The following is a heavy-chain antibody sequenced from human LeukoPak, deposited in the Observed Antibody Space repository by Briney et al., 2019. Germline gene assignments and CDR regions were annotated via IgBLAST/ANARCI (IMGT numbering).Heavy chain of an antibody. Sequence: SETLSLTCTVSGGSISSYYWSWIRQPPGKGLEWIGYIYYSGSTNYNPSLKSRVTISVDTSKNQFSLKLSSVTAADTAVYYCVRYYYDSSGSDAFDIWGQGTMVTVSS. J-gene: IGHJ3*02. V-gene: IGHV4-59*08. CDR1: GGSISSYY. D-gene: IGHD3-22*01. CDR3: VRYYYDSSGSDAFDI. CDR2: IYYSGST.